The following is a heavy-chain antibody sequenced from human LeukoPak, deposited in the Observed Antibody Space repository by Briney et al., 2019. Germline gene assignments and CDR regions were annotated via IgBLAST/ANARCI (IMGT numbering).Heavy chain of an antibody. V-gene: IGHV3-23*01. J-gene: IGHJ4*02. Sequence: GGSLRLSCAASGFTVSSNYMSWVRQAPGKGLEWVSAISGSGGSTYYADSVKGRFTISRDNSKNTLYLQMNSLRAEDTAVYYCAKPIVVVVAATDYWGQGTLVTVSS. CDR3: AKPIVVVVAATDY. CDR1: GFTVSSNY. D-gene: IGHD2-15*01. CDR2: ISGSGGST.